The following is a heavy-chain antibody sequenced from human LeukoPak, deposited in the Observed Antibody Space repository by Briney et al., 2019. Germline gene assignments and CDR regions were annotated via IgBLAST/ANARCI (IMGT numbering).Heavy chain of an antibody. CDR1: GFTFRSYG. D-gene: IGHD6-6*01. V-gene: IGHV3-30*02. CDR3: AKGDEYSSSYHFDY. J-gene: IGHJ4*02. CDR2: IWYDGNNK. Sequence: PGGSLRLSCAASGFTFRSYGMHWVRQAPGKGLEWVAIIWYDGNNKYYADSVKGRFTISRDNSKDTLYLQMNSLRAEDTALYYCAKGDEYSSSYHFDYWGQGTLVTVSS.